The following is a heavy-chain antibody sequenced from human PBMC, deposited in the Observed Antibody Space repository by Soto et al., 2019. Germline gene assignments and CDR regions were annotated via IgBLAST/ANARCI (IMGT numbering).Heavy chain of an antibody. V-gene: IGHV4-30-4*01. CDR2: IYYSGST. D-gene: IGHD3-22*01. CDR3: ARGGILTYYYDSSGYWDLNY. J-gene: IGHJ4*02. CDR1: GGSISSGDYY. Sequence: SETLSLTCTVSGGSISSGDYYWSWIRQPPGKGLEWIGYIYYSGSTYYNPSLKSRVTISVDTSKNQFSLKLSSVTAADTAVYYCARGGILTYYYDSSGYWDLNYWGQGTLVTVSS.